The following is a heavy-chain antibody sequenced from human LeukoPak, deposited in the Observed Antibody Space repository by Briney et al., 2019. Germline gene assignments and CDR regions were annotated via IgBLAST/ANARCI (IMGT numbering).Heavy chain of an antibody. CDR3: ARQNSYAFDI. CDR2: IYPGDSDT. Sequence: GESLKISRKGSGYSFTTYWIGWVRQMPGKGLEWLGIIYPGDSDTRYSPSFQGQVTISADESISTAYLQWSSLKASDTAMYFCARQNSYAFDIWGQGTMVTVSS. J-gene: IGHJ3*02. CDR1: GYSFTTYW. V-gene: IGHV5-51*01.